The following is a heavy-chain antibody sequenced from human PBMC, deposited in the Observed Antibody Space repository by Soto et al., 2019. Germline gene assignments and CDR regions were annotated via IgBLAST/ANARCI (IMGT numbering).Heavy chain of an antibody. CDR3: ARATAYGDYYYSYGMDV. CDR2: IYYSGST. CDR1: GGSISSGDYY. J-gene: IGHJ6*02. V-gene: IGHV4-30-4*01. Sequence: SETLSLTCTVSGGSISSGDYYWSWIRQPPGKGLEWIGYIYYSGSTYYNPSLKSRVTISVDTAKYQFALKLRHVTATDTAVYYCARATAYGDYYYSYGMDVWGQGTTVTVSS. D-gene: IGHD4-17*01.